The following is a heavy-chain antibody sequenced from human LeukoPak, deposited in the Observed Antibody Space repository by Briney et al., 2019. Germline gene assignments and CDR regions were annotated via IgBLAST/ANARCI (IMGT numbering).Heavy chain of an antibody. V-gene: IGHV4-34*01. CDR2: VNHSGYT. CDR3: ARQLYGSDY. Sequence: PSETLSLTCDVSAVSFSTYYWSWIRQSPEKGLEWIGEVNHSGYTNYNPSLKGRVTISVDTSKNQFSLKLSSATAADTAVYYCARQLYGSDYWGQGTLVTVSS. CDR1: AVSFSTYY. D-gene: IGHD4-17*01. J-gene: IGHJ4*02.